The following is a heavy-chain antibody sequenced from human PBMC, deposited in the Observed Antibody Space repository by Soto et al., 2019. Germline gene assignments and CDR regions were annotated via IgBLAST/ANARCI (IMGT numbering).Heavy chain of an antibody. CDR3: VRDQYWDSRGSGENRFDP. CDR2: IYPGDSDT. CDR1: GYSFPNYW. Sequence: PGESLKISCTGSGYSFPNYWFNWVRQMPGKGLEWMGVIYPGDSDTRYNPSFQGQVSISADKSISTAYLQWSSLKASDTAMYYCVRDQYWDSRGSGENRFDPWGQGTLVTVSS. V-gene: IGHV5-51*01. J-gene: IGHJ5*02. D-gene: IGHD3-22*01.